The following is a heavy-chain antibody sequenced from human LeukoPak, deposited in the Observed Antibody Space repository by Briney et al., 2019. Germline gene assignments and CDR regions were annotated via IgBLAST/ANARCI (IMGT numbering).Heavy chain of an antibody. CDR3: ARAQWISGVVINGPKDY. D-gene: IGHD3-3*01. CDR1: GFTFSSYW. CDR2: IKHDGSER. Sequence: GGSLRLSCAASGFTFSSYWMSWVRQSPGKGLEWVANIKHDGSERYYVDSVKGRFTISRVNAKNSLFLQMNTLRAEDTAVYYCARAQWISGVVINGPKDYWGQGTLVTVSS. J-gene: IGHJ4*02. V-gene: IGHV3-7*01.